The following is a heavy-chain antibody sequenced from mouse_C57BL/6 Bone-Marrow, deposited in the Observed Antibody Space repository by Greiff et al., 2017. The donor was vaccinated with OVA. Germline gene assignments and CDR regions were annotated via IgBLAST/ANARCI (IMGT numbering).Heavy chain of an antibody. Sequence: EVQGVESGGGLVQPGGSLKLSCAASGFTFSDYYMYWVRQTPEKRLEWVAYISNGGGSTYYPDTVKGRFTISRDNAKNTLYLQMSRLKSEDTAMYYCARHIVDYWGQGTSVTVSS. CDR2: ISNGGGST. CDR1: GFTFSDYY. CDR3: ARHIVDY. V-gene: IGHV5-12*01. J-gene: IGHJ4*01.